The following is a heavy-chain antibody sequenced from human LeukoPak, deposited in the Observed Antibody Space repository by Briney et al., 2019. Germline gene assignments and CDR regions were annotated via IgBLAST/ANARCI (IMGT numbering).Heavy chain of an antibody. CDR2: INHSGST. J-gene: IGHJ4*02. CDR3: ARVSGYSGGDY. Sequence: KPSETLSLTCAVYGGSFSGYYWTWIRQPPGKGLEWIGEINHSGSTNYNPSLKSRVTISVDTSKNQFSLKLSSVTAADTAVYYCARVSGYSGGDYWGQGTLVTVSS. D-gene: IGHD6-25*01. V-gene: IGHV4-34*01. CDR1: GGSFSGYY.